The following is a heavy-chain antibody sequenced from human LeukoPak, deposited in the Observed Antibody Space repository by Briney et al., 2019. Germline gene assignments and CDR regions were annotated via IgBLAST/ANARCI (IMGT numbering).Heavy chain of an antibody. V-gene: IGHV3-23*01. CDR3: ATGPDSEFYYYYYMDV. J-gene: IGHJ6*03. CDR2: ISGSAGNT. CDR1: GSPSRNHA. D-gene: IGHD5-18*01. Sequence: RAWGSLRLSFVVSGSPSRNHAITWVRQAPGKGLEWVSAISGSAGNTYFADSVEGRFTISRDNSINTVYLQMDSLRVEDTALYYCATGPDSEFYYYYYMDVWGKGATVTVSS.